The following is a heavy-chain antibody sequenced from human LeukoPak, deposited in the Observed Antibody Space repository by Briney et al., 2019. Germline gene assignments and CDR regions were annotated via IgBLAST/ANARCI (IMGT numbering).Heavy chain of an antibody. J-gene: IGHJ5*02. CDR3: ARHAYDILTGYYLGSDP. V-gene: IGHV4-34*01. CDR1: GGSFSGYY. Sequence: SETLSLTCAVYGGSFSGYYWSWIRQPPGKGLEWIGEINHSVSTNYNPSLKSRVTISVDTSKNQFSLKLNSVTAADTAIYYRARHAYDILTGYYLGSDPWGQGTLVTVSS. D-gene: IGHD3-9*01. CDR2: INHSVST.